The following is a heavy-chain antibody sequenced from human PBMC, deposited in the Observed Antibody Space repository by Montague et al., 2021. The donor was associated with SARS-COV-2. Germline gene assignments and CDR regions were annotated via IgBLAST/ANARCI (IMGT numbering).Heavy chain of an antibody. J-gene: IGHJ4*02. CDR3: ARDAGEGLSSYENDGGFDF. Sequence: SETLSLTCTLSGGSISSSNYIWGWIRQPPGKGLEWIGSIYFGGGTYYXPSLKSRVTISVDTSKNQFSLKLTSVTAADAAVYWCARDAGEGLSSYENDGGFDFWGQGTLVSVSS. CDR1: GGSISSSNYI. V-gene: IGHV4-39*07. D-gene: IGHD2/OR15-2a*01. CDR2: IYFGGGT.